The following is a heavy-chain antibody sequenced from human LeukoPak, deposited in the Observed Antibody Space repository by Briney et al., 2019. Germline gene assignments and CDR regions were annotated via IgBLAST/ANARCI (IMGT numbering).Heavy chain of an antibody. Sequence: ASVKVSCKASGYTFSNYGITWVRQAPGQGLEWMGWISAYNGKTNYAQKFQGRVTMTTDTSTNTAYMELRSLRYDDTAVYYCARDGPDYGDYISFDYWGQGTLVTVSS. D-gene: IGHD4-17*01. J-gene: IGHJ4*02. V-gene: IGHV1-18*01. CDR2: ISAYNGKT. CDR3: ARDGPDYGDYISFDY. CDR1: GYTFSNYG.